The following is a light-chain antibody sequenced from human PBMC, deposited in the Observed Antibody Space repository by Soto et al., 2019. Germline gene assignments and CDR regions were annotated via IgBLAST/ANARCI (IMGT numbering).Light chain of an antibody. Sequence: VLTQPPSVSGAPGQRVTISCTGSSSNIGAGYDVHWYQQLPGTAPKLLIYGNSNRPSGVPDRFSGSKSGTSASLAITGLQAEDEADYYCQSYDSSLSGSNWVFGGGTKLTVL. V-gene: IGLV1-40*01. CDR1: SSNIGAGYD. CDR3: QSYDSSLSGSNWV. CDR2: GNS. J-gene: IGLJ3*02.